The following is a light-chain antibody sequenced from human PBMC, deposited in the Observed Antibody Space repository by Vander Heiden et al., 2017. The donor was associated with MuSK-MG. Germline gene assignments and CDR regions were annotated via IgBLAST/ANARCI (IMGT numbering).Light chain of an antibody. CDR3: QQYYTYSHT. Sequence: DIQMTQSPSTLSASVGDRVTITCRASQSVSNWLAWYQQKPGKAPKLLIYDASSLESGVPSRFSGSGSRTEFTLTISSLQPDDFATYYCQQYYTYSHTFGQGTKLEIK. J-gene: IGKJ2*01. CDR2: DAS. V-gene: IGKV1-5*01. CDR1: QSVSNW.